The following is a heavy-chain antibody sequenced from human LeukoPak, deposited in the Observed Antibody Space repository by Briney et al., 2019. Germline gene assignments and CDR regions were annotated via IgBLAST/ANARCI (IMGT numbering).Heavy chain of an antibody. CDR2: ISAYNGNT. Sequence: ASVKVSCKASGYTFTSYGISWVRQAPGQGLEWMGWISAYNGNTNYAQKLQGRVTMTTDTSTSTAYMELSSLRSEDTAMYYCARKNYCSGGSCSSRGWFDPWGQGTLVTVSS. CDR1: GYTFTSYG. J-gene: IGHJ5*02. CDR3: ARKNYCSGGSCSSRGWFDP. D-gene: IGHD2-15*01. V-gene: IGHV1-18*01.